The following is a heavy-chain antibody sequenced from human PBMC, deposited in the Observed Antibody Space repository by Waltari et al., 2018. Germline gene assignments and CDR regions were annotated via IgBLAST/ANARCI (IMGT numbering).Heavy chain of an antibody. CDR3: ARGNWYSSSWSFYYYYGMDV. V-gene: IGHV4-34*01. J-gene: IGHJ6*02. D-gene: IGHD6-13*01. Sequence: QVQLQQWGAGLLKPSETLSLTCAVYGGSFSGYYWSWIRQPPGKGLEWIGEINQSGSTNYNPSLKSRVTISVDTSKNQFSLKLSSVTAADTAVYYCARGNWYSSSWSFYYYYGMDVWGQGTTVTVSS. CDR1: GGSFSGYY. CDR2: INQSGST.